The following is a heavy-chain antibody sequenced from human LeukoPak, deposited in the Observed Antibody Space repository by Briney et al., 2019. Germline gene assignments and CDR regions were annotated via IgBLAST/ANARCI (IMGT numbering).Heavy chain of an antibody. D-gene: IGHD3-3*01. Sequence: GGSLRLSCAASGFTFSSCAMSWVRQAPGKGLEWVSAISDSGAYTHYSDSVKGRFTISRDNSKNTLYLRMNSLRADDTAVYYCARTDRTGALGRFRMRSDAFDIWGQGTVVTVSS. CDR1: GFTFSSCA. CDR3: ARTDRTGALGRFRMRSDAFDI. V-gene: IGHV3-23*01. CDR2: ISDSGAYT. J-gene: IGHJ3*02.